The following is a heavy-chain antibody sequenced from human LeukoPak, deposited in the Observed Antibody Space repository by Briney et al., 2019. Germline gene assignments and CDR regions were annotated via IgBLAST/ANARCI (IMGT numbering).Heavy chain of an antibody. CDR1: GGSFSGYY. CDR3: ARDQPRYCSGGSCYSKQDY. Sequence: SETLSLTCAVYGGSFSGYYWSWIRQPPGKGLEWIGEINHSGSTNYNPSLKSRVTISVDTSKNRFSLKLSSVTAADTAVYYCARDQPRYCSGGSCYSKQDYWGQGTLVTVSS. J-gene: IGHJ4*02. V-gene: IGHV4-34*01. CDR2: INHSGST. D-gene: IGHD2-15*01.